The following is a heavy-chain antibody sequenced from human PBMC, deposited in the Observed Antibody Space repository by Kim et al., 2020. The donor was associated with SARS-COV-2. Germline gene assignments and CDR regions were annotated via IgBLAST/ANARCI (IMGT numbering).Heavy chain of an antibody. CDR1: GYTFTSYA. J-gene: IGHJ4*02. D-gene: IGHD6-19*01. CDR2: INAGNGNT. Sequence: ASVKVSCKASGYTFTSYAMHWVRQAPGQRLEWMGWINAGNGNTKYSQKFQGRVTTTMDTSASTAYMELSSLRSEDTAVYYCAVDSSGWPHFDYWGQGTLVTVSS. CDR3: AVDSSGWPHFDY. V-gene: IGHV1-3*01.